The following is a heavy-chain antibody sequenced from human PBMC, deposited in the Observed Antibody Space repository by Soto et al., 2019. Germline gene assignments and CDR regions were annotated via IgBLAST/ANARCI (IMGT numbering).Heavy chain of an antibody. CDR3: AKDLVTTVSHDAFDI. CDR1: GFTFSSYA. V-gene: IGHV3-23*01. D-gene: IGHD4-17*01. Sequence: PGGSLRLSCAASGFTFSSYAMHWVRQAPGKGLEWVSVISGSGGSTYYADSVKGRFTISRDNSKNTLYLQMNSLRAEDTAVYYCAKDLVTTVSHDAFDIWGQGTMVTVSS. J-gene: IGHJ3*02. CDR2: ISGSGGST.